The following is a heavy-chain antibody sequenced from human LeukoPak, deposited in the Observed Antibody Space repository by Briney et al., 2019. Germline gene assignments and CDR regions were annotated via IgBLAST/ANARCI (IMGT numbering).Heavy chain of an antibody. CDR1: GFTFSRYW. V-gene: IGHV3-7*01. CDR3: ARDQGSSSWTNDYLYYGMDV. D-gene: IGHD6-13*01. Sequence: GGSLRLSCAASGFTFSRYWMNWVRQAPGKGLEWVANIQQDGSEKYYVDSVKGRFTISRDNAKKSLYLQMNSLRAEDTGLYCCARDQGSSSWTNDYLYYGMDVWGQGTTVTVSS. J-gene: IGHJ6*02. CDR2: IQQDGSEK.